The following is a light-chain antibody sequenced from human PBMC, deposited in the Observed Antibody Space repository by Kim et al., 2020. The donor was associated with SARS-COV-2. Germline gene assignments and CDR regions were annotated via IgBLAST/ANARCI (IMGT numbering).Light chain of an antibody. CDR2: AAS. CDR3: QQYYSYPYT. V-gene: IGKV1-8*01. CDR1: QGVSSY. Sequence: AIRMTQSPSSLSASTGDRVTITCRASQGVSSYLAWYLQKPGKAPKLLIYAASTLQSGVPSRFSGSGSGTDFTLTISCLQSEDFATYYCQQYYSYPYTFGQGTKLEI. J-gene: IGKJ2*01.